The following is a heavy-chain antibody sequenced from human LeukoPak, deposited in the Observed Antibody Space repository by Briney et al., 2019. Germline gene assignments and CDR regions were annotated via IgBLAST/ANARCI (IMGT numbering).Heavy chain of an antibody. D-gene: IGHD1-1*01. CDR1: GDSITSAYY. Sequence: SETQSLTCAVSGDSITSAYYWAWIRQPPGKGLEWIGSVYHSGSTYYNPSLTSRLNMSADKSKHQFSLKLNSVAAADTAVYYCARAAGGSRFYFDYWGQGTLVTVSS. J-gene: IGHJ4*02. CDR3: ARAAGGSRFYFDY. CDR2: VYHSGST. V-gene: IGHV4-38-2*01.